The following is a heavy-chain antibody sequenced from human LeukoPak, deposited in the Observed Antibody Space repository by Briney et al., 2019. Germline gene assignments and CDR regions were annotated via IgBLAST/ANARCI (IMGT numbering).Heavy chain of an antibody. D-gene: IGHD7-27*01. CDR3: ARSELGYNYHYMDV. J-gene: IGHJ6*03. CDR2: ISSSSIYI. Sequence: GGSLRLSCAASGFTLSSYSMKWVRQAPGKGLEGVSSISSSSIYIYYADSVKGRFTISRDNAKNSLYLQMNSLRAEDTAVYYCARSELGYNYHYMDVWGKGTTVTVSS. CDR1: GFTLSSYS. V-gene: IGHV3-21*01.